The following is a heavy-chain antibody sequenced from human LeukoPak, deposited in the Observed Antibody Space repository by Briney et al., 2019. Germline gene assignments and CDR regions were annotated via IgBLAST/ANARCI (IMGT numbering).Heavy chain of an antibody. CDR1: GFTFSSHW. D-gene: IGHD6-6*01. CDR2: IKQDGSEK. Sequence: GGSLRLSCAASGFTFSSHWMSWVRQAPGKGLEWVANIKQDGSEKYYVDSVKGRFTISRDNAKNSLYLQMNSLRAEDTAVYYCAKERSSSSSFFDYWGQGTLVTVSS. CDR3: AKERSSSSSFFDY. J-gene: IGHJ4*02. V-gene: IGHV3-7*01.